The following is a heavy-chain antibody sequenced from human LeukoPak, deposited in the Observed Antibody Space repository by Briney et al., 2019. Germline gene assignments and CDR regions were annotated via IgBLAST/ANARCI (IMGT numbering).Heavy chain of an antibody. CDR2: ISHTGRV. Sequence: SETLALTCAVSGYSISSGYQWAWIRQPPGKTLEWIGSISHTGRVHYNPSLKSRVTISVDTSTNHFSLRLSSLTAADTAIYYCARDPRWLTPDCTSTSCYENYFDPWGQGILVTVSS. V-gene: IGHV4-38-2*02. CDR1: GYSISSGYQ. J-gene: IGHJ5*02. CDR3: ARDPRWLTPDCTSTSCYENYFDP. D-gene: IGHD2-2*01.